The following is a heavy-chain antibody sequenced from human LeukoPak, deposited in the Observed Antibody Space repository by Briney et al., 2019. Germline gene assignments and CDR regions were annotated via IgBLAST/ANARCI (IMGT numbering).Heavy chain of an antibody. Sequence: ASVKVSCKASGGTFSSYAISWVRQAPGQGLEWMGGFIPIFGTANYAQKFQGRVTITADKSTSTAYMELSSLRSEDTAVYYCARWYSYGHPFDYWGQGTLVTVSS. D-gene: IGHD5-18*01. J-gene: IGHJ4*02. V-gene: IGHV1-69*06. CDR2: FIPIFGTA. CDR3: ARWYSYGHPFDY. CDR1: GGTFSSYA.